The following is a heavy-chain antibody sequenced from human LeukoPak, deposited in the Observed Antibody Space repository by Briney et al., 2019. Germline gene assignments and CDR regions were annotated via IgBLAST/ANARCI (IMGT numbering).Heavy chain of an antibody. Sequence: GGSLRLSCAASGFTFSDYYMSWIRQAPGKGLEWVSYISSSGSTIYYADSVKGRFTISRDNAKNSLYPQMNSLRAEDTAVYYCASKGTPGIAAGSLNWFDPWGQGTLVTVSS. V-gene: IGHV3-11*01. CDR2: ISSSGSTI. J-gene: IGHJ5*02. D-gene: IGHD6-13*01. CDR1: GFTFSDYY. CDR3: ASKGTPGIAAGSLNWFDP.